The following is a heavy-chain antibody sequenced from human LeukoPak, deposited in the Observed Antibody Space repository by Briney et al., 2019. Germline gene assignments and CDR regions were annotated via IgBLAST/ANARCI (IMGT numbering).Heavy chain of an antibody. Sequence: GESLKISCKGSGYSFTSYWIGWVRQMPGKGLEWMGIIYPGDSDTRYSPSFQGQVTISADKSISTAYLQWSSLKASDTAMYYCARGGIGYCSGGSCWTPDYWGQGTLVTVSS. D-gene: IGHD2-15*01. J-gene: IGHJ4*02. V-gene: IGHV5-51*01. CDR2: IYPGDSDT. CDR3: ARGGIGYCSGGSCWTPDY. CDR1: GYSFTSYW.